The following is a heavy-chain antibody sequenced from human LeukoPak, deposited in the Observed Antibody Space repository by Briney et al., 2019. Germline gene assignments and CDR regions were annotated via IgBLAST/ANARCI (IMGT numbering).Heavy chain of an antibody. V-gene: IGHV1-8*03. J-gene: IGHJ5*02. CDR1: GYTFTSYD. CDR2: MNPNSGNT. CDR3: ARGLFGGSGSWFDP. D-gene: IGHD3-10*01. Sequence: ASVKVSYKASGYTFTSYDINWVRQATGQGLEWMGWMNPNSGNTGYAQKFQGRVTITRNTSISTAYMELSSLRSEDTAVYYCARGLFGGSGSWFDPWGQGTLVTVSS.